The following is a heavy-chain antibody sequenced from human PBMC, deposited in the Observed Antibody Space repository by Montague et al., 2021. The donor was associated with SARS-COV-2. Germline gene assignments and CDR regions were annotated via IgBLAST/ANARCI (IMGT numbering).Heavy chain of an antibody. CDR2: IYYSGTT. D-gene: IGHD3-10*01. V-gene: IGHV4-39*01. CDR3: ARHVRSLMVRGPDFDY. Sequence: SETLSLTCTVSGGSISSSSYYWGWIRQPPGKSLEWIGSIYYSGTTYYNPSLKSRVTISVDTSKNQFSLKLSSVTAADTAVYYCARHVRSLMVRGPDFDYWGQGTLVTVSS. J-gene: IGHJ4*02. CDR1: GGSISSSSYY.